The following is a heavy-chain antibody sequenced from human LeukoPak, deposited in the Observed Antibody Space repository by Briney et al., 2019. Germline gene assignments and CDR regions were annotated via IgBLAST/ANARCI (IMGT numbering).Heavy chain of an antibody. D-gene: IGHD1-26*01. CDR2: ISWNSGSI. J-gene: IGHJ3*02. CDR3: AKDYGGGSGTFDAFDI. Sequence: PGGSLRLSCAASGFTFDDYAMHWVRQAPGKGLEWVSGISWNSGSIGYADSVKGRFTISRDNAKNSLYLQMNSLRAEDMALYYCAKDYGGGSGTFDAFDIWGQGTMVTVSS. V-gene: IGHV3-9*03. CDR1: GFTFDDYA.